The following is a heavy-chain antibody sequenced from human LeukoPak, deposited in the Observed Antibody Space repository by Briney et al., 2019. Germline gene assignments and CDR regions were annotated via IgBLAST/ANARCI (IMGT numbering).Heavy chain of an antibody. CDR1: GGSISSYY. CDR2: IYYSGST. J-gene: IGHJ4*02. CDR3: AREGQQLDLGY. Sequence: SETLSLTCTVSGGSISSYYWSWIRQPPGKGLEWIGYIYYSGSTNYNPSLKSRVTISVDASKNQFSLKLSSVTAADTAVYYCAREGQQLDLGYWGQGTLVTVSS. D-gene: IGHD6-13*01. V-gene: IGHV4-59*12.